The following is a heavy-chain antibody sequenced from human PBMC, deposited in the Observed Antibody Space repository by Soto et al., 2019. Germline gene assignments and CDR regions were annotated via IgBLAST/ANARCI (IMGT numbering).Heavy chain of an antibody. J-gene: IGHJ4*02. CDR2: ISYDGSNK. Sequence: QVQLVESGGGVVQPGRSLRLSCAASGFTFSSYGMHWVRQAPGKGLEWVAVISYDGSNKYYADSVKGRFTISRDNSKNTLYLQMNSLRAEDTAVYYCAKVDGRRDGSNFDYWGQGTLVTVSS. CDR1: GFTFSSYG. V-gene: IGHV3-30*18. D-gene: IGHD5-12*01. CDR3: AKVDGRRDGSNFDY.